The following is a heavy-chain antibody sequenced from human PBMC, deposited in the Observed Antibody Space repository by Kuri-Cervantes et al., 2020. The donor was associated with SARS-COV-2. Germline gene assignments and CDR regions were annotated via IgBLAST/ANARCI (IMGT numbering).Heavy chain of an antibody. V-gene: IGHV4-39*01. J-gene: IGHJ4*02. CDR2: IYYSGTT. D-gene: IGHD2-2*01. CDR1: GGSIYSTSYY. Sequence: GSLRLSCTVYGGSIYSTSYYWGWIRQPPGKGLEWNGSIYYSGTTDYSPSLKSRVTVSVDTAKNQFSLKLSSVTAADTAVYYCARVGAVVPAATYYFDYWGQGTLVTVSS. CDR3: ARVGAVVPAATYYFDY.